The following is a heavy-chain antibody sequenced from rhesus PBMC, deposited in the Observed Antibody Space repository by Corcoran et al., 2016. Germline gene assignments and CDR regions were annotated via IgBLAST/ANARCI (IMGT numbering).Heavy chain of an antibody. Sequence: QVQLQESGPGLVKPSETLSLTCAVSGGSISDDYYWSWIRQPPGKGLEWIGYIYGSGGGTNYNPSLENRVTISIDTSKYQFSLKLGSVTAADTAVYYCARVGGIAAGHAEYFEFWGQGALVTVSS. J-gene: IGHJ1*01. CDR2: IYGSGGGT. V-gene: IGHV4-106*01. CDR1: GGSISDDYY. CDR3: ARVGGIAAGHAEYFEF. D-gene: IGHD6-13*01.